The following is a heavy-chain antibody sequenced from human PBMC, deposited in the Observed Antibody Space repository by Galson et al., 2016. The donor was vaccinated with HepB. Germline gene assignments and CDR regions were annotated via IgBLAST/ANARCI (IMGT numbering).Heavy chain of an antibody. V-gene: IGHV7-4-1*02. J-gene: IGHJ3*01. CDR3: ATTYYYYGVGYDALGV. CDR2: INTNNGNT. D-gene: IGHD3-10*01. Sequence: SVKVSCKASGYTFSTYGMNWVRQAPGQGLQWMGWINTNNGNTTYAQDFTGLFVFSLDTSVSTAYLHISSLKPEDTAVYYCATTYYYYGVGYDALGVWGQGTMVSVS. CDR1: GYTFSTYG.